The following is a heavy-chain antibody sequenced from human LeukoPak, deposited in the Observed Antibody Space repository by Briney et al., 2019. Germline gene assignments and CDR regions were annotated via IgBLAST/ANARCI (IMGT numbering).Heavy chain of an antibody. D-gene: IGHD4-23*01. J-gene: IGHJ4*02. CDR3: ATPYDYGGKLVIY. CDR2: IYFGGST. Sequence: SETLSLTCTVSGGSISTTNYYWGWIRQPPGKGLEWIGCIYFGGSTFYNPSRKGRVTISVDTSNNQFSLKLSSVTAADTAVYYSATPYDYGGKLVIYWGQGTLVTVSS. V-gene: IGHV4-39*01. CDR1: GGSISTTNYY.